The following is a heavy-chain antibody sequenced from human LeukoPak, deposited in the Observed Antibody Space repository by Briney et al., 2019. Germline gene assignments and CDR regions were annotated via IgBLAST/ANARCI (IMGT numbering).Heavy chain of an antibody. D-gene: IGHD6-13*01. CDR1: GFTFSSYE. V-gene: IGHV3-48*03. Sequence: GGSLRLSCAASGFTFSSYEMNWVRQAPGKGLEWVSYISSSGSTIYYADSVKGRFTISRDNSKNTLDLQMNSLRVEDTAVYYCANARYYSGNWYGHDYWGQGTLVTVSS. CDR2: ISSSGSTI. CDR3: ANARYYSGNWYGHDY. J-gene: IGHJ4*02.